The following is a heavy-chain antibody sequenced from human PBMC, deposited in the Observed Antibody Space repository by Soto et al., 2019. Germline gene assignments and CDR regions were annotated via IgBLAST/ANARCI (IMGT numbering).Heavy chain of an antibody. CDR3: AKGRRTILANDDYEI. D-gene: IGHD3-22*01. Sequence: GGSLRLSCGVSGFSFDDYTIHWVRQAPWKGPEWVASLSWNSGFSGYADSVKGRFTISRDNAQSSVHLQMNNLRTEDTALYYCAKGRRTILANDDYEIWGKGTRVVVSS. CDR2: LSWNSGFS. V-gene: IGHV3-9*01. CDR1: GFSFDDYT. J-gene: IGHJ6*01.